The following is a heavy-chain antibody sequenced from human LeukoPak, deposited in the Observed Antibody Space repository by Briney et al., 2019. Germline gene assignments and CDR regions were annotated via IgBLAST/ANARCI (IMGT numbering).Heavy chain of an antibody. CDR3: TKERNAFDV. J-gene: IGHJ3*01. Sequence: GGSLRLSCVASGFTFGAYDIHWVRQAPGKGLDWVASIKYDGTYQYYAGSAKGRFTISRDNSKNTLYLQMSSLRVEDTAIYYCTKERNAFDVWGQGTMVTVSS. V-gene: IGHV3-30*02. CDR2: IKYDGTYQ. CDR1: GFTFGAYD.